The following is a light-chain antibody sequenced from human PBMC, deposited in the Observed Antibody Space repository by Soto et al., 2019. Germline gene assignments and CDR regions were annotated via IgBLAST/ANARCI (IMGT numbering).Light chain of an antibody. CDR2: GAS. Sequence: EISLTRSPGSLSLSPGERATLSCRASQRVRINYLAWYQQKPGHAPRLLIYGASSTATGIPDRFSGSEAGTDLTRSISRLEPDEFALYYCQHYGSSAHTFGQGPTLEIK. CDR3: QHYGSSAHT. J-gene: IGKJ2*01. V-gene: IGKV3-20*01. CDR1: QRVRINY.